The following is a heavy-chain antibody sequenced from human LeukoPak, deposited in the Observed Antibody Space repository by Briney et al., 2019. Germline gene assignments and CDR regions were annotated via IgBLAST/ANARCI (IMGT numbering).Heavy chain of an antibody. CDR2: IKSKTEGGTT. Sequence: GGSLRLSCAASGLTLSNVWMSWVRQAPGKGLEWVGRIKSKTEGGTTDYVAPVKGRFTISRDDSKNTLYLQMNSLKTEDTAVYYCWILGTMMGGGQGTLVTVSS. D-gene: IGHD3-22*01. J-gene: IGHJ4*02. CDR1: GLTLSNVW. CDR3: WILGTMMG. V-gene: IGHV3-15*01.